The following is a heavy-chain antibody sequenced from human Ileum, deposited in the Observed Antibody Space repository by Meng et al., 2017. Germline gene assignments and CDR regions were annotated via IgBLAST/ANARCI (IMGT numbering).Heavy chain of an antibody. J-gene: IGHJ4*02. CDR1: GGTFISYA. CDR2: IIPIFGTA. D-gene: IGHD2-8*01. CDR3: ARVNDNGVCVI. Sequence: QVQLGQSGAEVKKPGFSVKVSCKAYGGTFISYAISWVRQAPGQGLEWMGGIIPIFGTANYAQKFQGRVTITADESTSTAYMELSSLRSEDTAVYYCARVNDNGVCVIWGQGTLVTVSS. V-gene: IGHV1-69*01.